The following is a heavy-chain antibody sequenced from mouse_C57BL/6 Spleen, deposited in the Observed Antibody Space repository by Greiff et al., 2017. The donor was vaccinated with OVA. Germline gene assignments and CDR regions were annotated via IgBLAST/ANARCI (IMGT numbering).Heavy chain of an antibody. Sequence: QVQLQQPGAELVKPGASVKLSCKASGYTFTSYWMHWVKQRPGQGLEWIGMIHTNSGSTNYNEKFKSKATLTVDKSSSTAYMQLSSLTAEDSAVYYCAGFTTVGGYFDVWGTGTTVTVSS. CDR2: IHTNSGST. J-gene: IGHJ1*03. CDR1: GYTFTSYW. CDR3: AGFTTVGGYFDV. D-gene: IGHD1-1*01. V-gene: IGHV1-64*01.